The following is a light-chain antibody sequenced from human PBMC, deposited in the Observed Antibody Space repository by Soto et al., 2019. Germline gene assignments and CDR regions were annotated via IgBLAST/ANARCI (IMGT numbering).Light chain of an antibody. CDR2: GAS. CDR1: QSVSSSF. V-gene: IGKV3-20*01. J-gene: IGKJ1*01. Sequence: EIVLTQSPGTLSLSPGERATRSCRASQSVSSSFLAWYQQKPGQAPRLLIYGASSRATGIPDRFSGSGSGTDFTLTISRLEPEDFAVYYCQQYGSSPRTFGQGTKVELK. CDR3: QQYGSSPRT.